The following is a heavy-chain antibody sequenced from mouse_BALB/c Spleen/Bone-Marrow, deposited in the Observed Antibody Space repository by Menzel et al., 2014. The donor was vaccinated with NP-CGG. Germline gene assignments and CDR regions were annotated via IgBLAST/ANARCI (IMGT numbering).Heavy chain of an antibody. CDR2: ITSGGSYT. Sequence: EVQLVESGGGLVEPGGSLKLSCAASGFTFSSYTMSWVRQTPEKRLEWVATITSGGSYTYYPDSVKGRFTISRDNAKNTLYLQMSSLKSEDTAMYYCTRDNGPFDYWGQGTTLTVSS. J-gene: IGHJ2*01. CDR3: TRDNGPFDY. D-gene: IGHD1-2*01. V-gene: IGHV5-6-4*01. CDR1: GFTFSSYT.